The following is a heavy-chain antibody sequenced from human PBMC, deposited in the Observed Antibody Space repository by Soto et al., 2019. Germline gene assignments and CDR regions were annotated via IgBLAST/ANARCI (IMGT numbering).Heavy chain of an antibody. CDR3: ARGRSHYGAGSLDWFDP. CDR1: GGSVSGYY. J-gene: IGHJ5*02. D-gene: IGHD3-10*01. CDR2: INQSGTT. V-gene: IGHV4-34*01. Sequence: PSETLSLTCAVYGGSVSGYYWSWIRQSPGTGLEWIAEINQSGTTNYNPSLKSRVTTSIDTPMNQFSLKLNSVTAADTGVYYCARGRSHYGAGSLDWFDPWGQGTLVTVSS.